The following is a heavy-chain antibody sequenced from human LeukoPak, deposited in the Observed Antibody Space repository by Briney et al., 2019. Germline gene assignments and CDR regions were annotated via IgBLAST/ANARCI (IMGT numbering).Heavy chain of an antibody. D-gene: IGHD6-19*01. J-gene: IGHJ5*02. CDR3: AKDSGWQWQPRARFDP. Sequence: PGGSLRLSCTASGFTFSRSSMNWVRQAPGKGLEWIGYIYYSGSTNYNPSLKSRVTISVDTSKNQFSLKLSSMTAADTAVYYCAKDSGWQWQPRARFDPWGQGTLVTVSS. CDR2: IYYSGST. CDR1: GFTFSRSS. V-gene: IGHV4-59*01.